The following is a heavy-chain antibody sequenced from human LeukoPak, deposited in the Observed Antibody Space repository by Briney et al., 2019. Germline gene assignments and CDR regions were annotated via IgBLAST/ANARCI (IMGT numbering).Heavy chain of an antibody. Sequence: SETLSLTCTVSGGSISSSNYYWGWIRQPPGKGLEWIGSIYYSGSTYYNPSLKSRVTISVDTSKNQFSLRLSSVTAADTAVYYCARLGTGSYYTPTDWGQGTLVTVSS. CDR2: IYYSGST. D-gene: IGHD3-10*01. CDR3: ARLGTGSYYTPTD. J-gene: IGHJ4*02. V-gene: IGHV4-39*01. CDR1: GGSISSSNYY.